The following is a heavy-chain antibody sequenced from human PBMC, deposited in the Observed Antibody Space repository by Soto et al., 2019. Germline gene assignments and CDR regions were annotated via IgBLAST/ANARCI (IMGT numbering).Heavy chain of an antibody. CDR2: IYYTGST. V-gene: IGHV4-59*12. CDR3: ARGRGRPKPPLPYYYGMDV. Sequence: QVQLQESGPGLVKPSETLSLTCTVSGGSISNYYWSWIRQPPGKGLEWIGYIYYTGSTNYNPSLKSRVTISVDTSENQFSLKQSSVTAADTAVYYCARGRGRPKPPLPYYYGMDVWGQGTTVTVSS. D-gene: IGHD3-10*01. J-gene: IGHJ6*02. CDR1: GGSISNYY.